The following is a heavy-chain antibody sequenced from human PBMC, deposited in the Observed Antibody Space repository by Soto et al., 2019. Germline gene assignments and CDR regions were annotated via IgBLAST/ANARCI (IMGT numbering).Heavy chain of an antibody. Sequence: ASVKVSCKASGYTFTGYYMHWVRQAPGQGLEWMGWINPNSGGTNYAQKFQGWVTMTRDTSISTAYMELSRLRSDDTAVYYCAREGVWGSYRYESHFDYWGQGTLVSVSS. V-gene: IGHV1-2*04. CDR3: AREGVWGSYRYESHFDY. J-gene: IGHJ4*02. CDR1: GYTFTGYY. D-gene: IGHD3-16*02. CDR2: INPNSGGT.